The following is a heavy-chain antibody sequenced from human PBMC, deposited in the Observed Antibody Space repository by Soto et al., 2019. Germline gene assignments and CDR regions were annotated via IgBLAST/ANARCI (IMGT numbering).Heavy chain of an antibody. CDR3: ARDPMGRYYGSGSYYFEY. CDR1: GFTFSSYA. J-gene: IGHJ4*02. CDR2: ISYDGSNK. Sequence: QVQLVESGGGVVQPGRSLRLSCAASGFTFSSYAMHWVRQAPGKGLEWVAVISYDGSNKYYADSVKGRFTISRDNSKNTLYLQMNSLRSEDTAVYYCARDPMGRYYGSGSYYFEYWCQGTLVTVSS. V-gene: IGHV3-30-3*01. D-gene: IGHD3-10*01.